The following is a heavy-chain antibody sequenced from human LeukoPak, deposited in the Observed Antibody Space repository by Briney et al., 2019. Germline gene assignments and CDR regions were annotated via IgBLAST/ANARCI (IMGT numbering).Heavy chain of an antibody. D-gene: IGHD5-24*01. CDR2: ISSSGSTI. CDR3: ARERWLPVRPDY. J-gene: IGHJ4*02. V-gene: IGHV3-48*04. CDR1: GFTFSSYS. Sequence: GGSLRLSCAASGFTFSSYSMNWVRQAPGKGLEWVSYISSSGSTIYYADSVKGRFTISRDNAKNSLYLQMNSLRAEDTAVYYCARERWLPVRPDYWGQGTLVTVSS.